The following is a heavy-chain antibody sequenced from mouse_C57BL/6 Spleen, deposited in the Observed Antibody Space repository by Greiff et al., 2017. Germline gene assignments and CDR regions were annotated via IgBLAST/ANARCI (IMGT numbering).Heavy chain of an antibody. V-gene: IGHV1-4*01. J-gene: IGHJ4*01. Sequence: VQLQQSGAELARPGASVKLSCKASGYTFTSYTMHWVKQRPGQGLEWIGNINPSSGNTKYNQKFKDKATLTADKSSSTAYMQLSSLTSEDSAVYYYARDTVEESHAVDYWGQGTSVTVSS. D-gene: IGHD1-1*01. CDR2: INPSSGNT. CDR1: GYTFTSYT. CDR3: ARDTVEESHAVDY.